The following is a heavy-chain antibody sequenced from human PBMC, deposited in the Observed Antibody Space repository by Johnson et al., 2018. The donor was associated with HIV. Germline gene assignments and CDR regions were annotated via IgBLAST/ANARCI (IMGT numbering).Heavy chain of an antibody. Sequence: QMLLVESGGGVVQPGRSLRVSCGASGFSFSNYAMHWVRQAQGKGLEWVAVISYDGSNKYYADSVKGRFTIARDNSKNTLYLQMNSLRAEDTAVYYCARGDSSGWYRYAFDIWGQGTMVTVSS. CDR3: ARGDSSGWYRYAFDI. CDR2: ISYDGSNK. J-gene: IGHJ3*02. CDR1: GFSFSNYA. V-gene: IGHV3-30-3*01. D-gene: IGHD6-19*01.